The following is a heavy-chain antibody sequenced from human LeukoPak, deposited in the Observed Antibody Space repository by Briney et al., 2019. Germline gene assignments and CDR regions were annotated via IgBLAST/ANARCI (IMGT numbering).Heavy chain of an antibody. CDR2: ISISGGST. Sequence: PGGSLRLSCAASGFTFSNYGMSWVRQAPGKGLEWVSIISISGGSTYYADSVKGRLTISRDNSKNTLYLQMNSLRAEDTAVYYCARDAGYYDFWSGGFDPWGQGTLVTVSS. D-gene: IGHD3-3*01. J-gene: IGHJ5*02. V-gene: IGHV3-23*01. CDR3: ARDAGYYDFWSGGFDP. CDR1: GFTFSNYG.